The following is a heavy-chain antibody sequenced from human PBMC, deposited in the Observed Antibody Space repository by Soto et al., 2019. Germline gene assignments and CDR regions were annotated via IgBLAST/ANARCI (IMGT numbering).Heavy chain of an antibody. V-gene: IGHV1-69*08. CDR1: GGTFSSYT. CDR3: ARDSLVVITNFFQH. Sequence: QVQLVQSGAEVKKPGSSVKVSCKASGGTFSSYTISWVRQAPGQGLEWMGRIIPILGIANYAQKFQGRVTITADKSTSTAYMELSSLRSEDTAVYYCARDSLVVITNFFQHWGQGTLVTVSS. J-gene: IGHJ1*01. CDR2: IIPILGIA. D-gene: IGHD3-22*01.